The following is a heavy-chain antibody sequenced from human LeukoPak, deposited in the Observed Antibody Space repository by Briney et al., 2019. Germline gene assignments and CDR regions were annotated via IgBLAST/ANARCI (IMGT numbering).Heavy chain of an antibody. J-gene: IGHJ3*02. CDR3: ASSIVVVVADAFDI. Sequence: KPSETLSLTCAVYGGSFSGYYWSWIRQPPGKGLEWIGEINHSGSTNSNPSLKSRVTISVDTSKNQFSLKLSSVTAADTAVYYCASSIVVVVADAFDIWGQGTMVTVSS. CDR2: INHSGST. CDR1: GGSFSGYY. D-gene: IGHD2-15*01. V-gene: IGHV4-34*01.